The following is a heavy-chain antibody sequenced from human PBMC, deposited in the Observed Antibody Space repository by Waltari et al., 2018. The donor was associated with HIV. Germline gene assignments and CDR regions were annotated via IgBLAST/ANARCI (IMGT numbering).Heavy chain of an antibody. CDR3: ARLDCSGGTCSPFDP. D-gene: IGHD2-15*01. J-gene: IGHJ5*02. CDR2: LYYTGDT. V-gene: IGHV4-39*01. CDR1: GGSVFSSVSY. Sequence: QLQLQESGPGLVKPSETLSLTCTVSGGSVFSSVSYWGWIRQPPGRGLVWIGTLYYTGDTYYTPSLQSRVAISVGVSKNQFSLKLGSVSASDTAVYYCARLDCSGGTCSPFDPWGQGTLVTVSS.